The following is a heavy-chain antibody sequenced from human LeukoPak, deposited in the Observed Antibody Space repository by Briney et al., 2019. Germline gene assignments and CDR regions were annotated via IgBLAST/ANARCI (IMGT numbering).Heavy chain of an antibody. CDR2: IWYDGSNK. V-gene: IGHV3-33*01. J-gene: IGHJ3*02. CDR3: AREYYYDLDAFDI. Sequence: GGSLRLSCAASGFTFSGYGMHWVRQAPGKGLEWVAVIWYDGSNKYYADSVKGRFTISRDNSKNTLYLQMNSLRAEDTAVYYCAREYYYDLDAFDIWGQGTMVTVSS. D-gene: IGHD3-22*01. CDR1: GFTFSGYG.